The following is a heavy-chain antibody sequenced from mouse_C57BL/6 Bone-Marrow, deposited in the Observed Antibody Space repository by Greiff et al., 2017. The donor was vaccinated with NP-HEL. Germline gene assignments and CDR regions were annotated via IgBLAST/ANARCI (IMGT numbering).Heavy chain of an antibody. Sequence: QVQLQQSGPELVKPGASVKISCKASGYAFSSSWMNWVKQRPGKGLEWIGRIYPGGGDTNYTGTFKGKATLTADNSSSTAYMQLSSLTSEDSAVYYCASIYYGDYGEYMDYWGQGTTLTVSS. CDR3: ASIYYGDYGEYMDY. V-gene: IGHV1-82*01. CDR1: GYAFSSSW. D-gene: IGHD2-13*01. J-gene: IGHJ2*01. CDR2: IYPGGGDT.